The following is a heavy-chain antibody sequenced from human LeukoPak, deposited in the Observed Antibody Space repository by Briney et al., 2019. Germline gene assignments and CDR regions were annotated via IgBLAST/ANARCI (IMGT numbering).Heavy chain of an antibody. Sequence: GGSLRLSCAASGFTFSSYEMNWVRQAPGKGLEWLSYISSSGTTIKYADSVKGRFTISRDNARNSLSLQMNSLRSEDTAVYYCATYKNQPHTLFFDFWGQGALVTVSA. CDR2: ISSSGTTI. CDR3: ATYKNQPHTLFFDF. D-gene: IGHD1-1*01. CDR1: GFTFSSYE. V-gene: IGHV3-48*03. J-gene: IGHJ4*02.